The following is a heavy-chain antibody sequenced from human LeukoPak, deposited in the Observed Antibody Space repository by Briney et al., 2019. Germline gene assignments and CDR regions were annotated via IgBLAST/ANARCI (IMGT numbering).Heavy chain of an antibody. J-gene: IGHJ4*02. CDR1: GFVFGDYA. V-gene: IGHV3-9*01. CDR2: ISWNSVVK. CDR3: AKVSLNNYYDY. Sequence: PGGSLRLSCAASGFVFGDYAMHWVRQAPGKGLEWVSGISWNSVVKGYADSVESRSTISRDNAKNPLYLQMNSLRAEDTALYYCAKVSLNNYYDYWGQGILVTVSS. D-gene: IGHD5-24*01.